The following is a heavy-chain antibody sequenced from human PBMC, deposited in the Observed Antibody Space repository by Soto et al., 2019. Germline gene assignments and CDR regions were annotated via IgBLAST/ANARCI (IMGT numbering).Heavy chain of an antibody. D-gene: IGHD6-19*01. CDR2: ISAYNGNT. V-gene: IGHV1-18*01. J-gene: IGHJ4*02. CDR1: GYTFTSYG. CDR3: ARDKGSSGWYLGDYFDC. Sequence: QVQLVQSGAEVKKPGASVKVSCKASGYTFTSYGISWVRQAPGQGLEWMGWISAYNGNTNYAQKLEGRVTMTTGTSTSTAYMELWSLRSDDTAVYYCARDKGSSGWYLGDYFDCWGQGTLVAVSS.